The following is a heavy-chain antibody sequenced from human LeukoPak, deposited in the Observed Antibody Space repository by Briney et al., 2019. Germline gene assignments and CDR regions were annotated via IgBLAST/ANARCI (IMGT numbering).Heavy chain of an antibody. Sequence: TTPETLSLTCTVSGGSISSYYWSWIRQPPGKGLEWIGYIYYRGSTNYNPSLKSRVTISVDTSKNQFSLRLSSVTAADTAVYYCARDRGCSGGSCYYDYWGQGTLVTVSS. CDR1: GGSISSYY. V-gene: IGHV4-59*01. CDR2: IYYRGST. J-gene: IGHJ4*02. D-gene: IGHD2-15*01. CDR3: ARDRGCSGGSCYYDY.